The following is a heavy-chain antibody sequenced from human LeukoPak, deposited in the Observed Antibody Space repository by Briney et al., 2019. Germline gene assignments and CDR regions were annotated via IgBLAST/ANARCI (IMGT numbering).Heavy chain of an antibody. J-gene: IGHJ4*02. CDR1: GFTFSDYY. Sequence: GGSLRLSCAASGFTFSDYYMNWVRQAPGKGLEWVSAISDTGDKTYYADSVKGRFTISRDNSRNTLYLQMSRLRAEDTALFYCAKMTDSTPYSSGTFDSWGQGTLVTVSS. CDR3: AKMTDSTPYSSGTFDS. D-gene: IGHD3-10*01. CDR2: ISDTGDKT. V-gene: IGHV3-23*01.